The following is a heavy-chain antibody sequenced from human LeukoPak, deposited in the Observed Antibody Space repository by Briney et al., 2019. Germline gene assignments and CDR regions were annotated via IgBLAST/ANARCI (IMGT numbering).Heavy chain of an antibody. D-gene: IGHD6-6*01. Sequence: ASVKVSCKVSGYTLTELSMHWVRQAPGKGLEWMGGFDPEDGETIYAQKFQGRVTMTEDTSTDTAYMGLSSLRSEDTAVYYCATRKIAARRASDIWGQGTMVTVSS. CDR2: FDPEDGET. CDR3: ATRKIAARRASDI. CDR1: GYTLTELS. J-gene: IGHJ3*02. V-gene: IGHV1-24*01.